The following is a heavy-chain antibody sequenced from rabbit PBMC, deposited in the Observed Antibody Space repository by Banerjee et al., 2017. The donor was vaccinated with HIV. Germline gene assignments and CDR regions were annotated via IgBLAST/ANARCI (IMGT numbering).Heavy chain of an antibody. D-gene: IGHD6-1*01. J-gene: IGHJ4*01. V-gene: IGHV1S40*01. CDR2: IYGGSSGNT. Sequence: QSLEESGGDLVKPGASLTLTCTASGFSFSSSDYMCWVRQAPGKGLEWIACIYGGSSGNTYYASWAKGRFTISKTSSTTVTLQMTSLTAADTATYFCARESDYAYSIVNYAPVRLNLWGPGTLVTVS. CDR1: GFSFSSSDY. CDR3: ARESDYAYSIVNYAPVRLNL.